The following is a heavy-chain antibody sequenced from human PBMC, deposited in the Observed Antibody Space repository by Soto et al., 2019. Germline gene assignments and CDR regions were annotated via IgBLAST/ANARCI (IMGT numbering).Heavy chain of an antibody. V-gene: IGHV1-18*01. D-gene: IGHD3-10*01. CDR3: ARGVGSGSYYNQYNWFDP. J-gene: IGHJ5*02. CDR1: GYTFTNYR. CDR2: ISAYNGNT. Sequence: GASVKVSCKASGYTFTNYRISWVRQAPGQGLEWMGWISAYNGNTKYAQKLQGRVTMTTDTSTSTAYMELRSLRSDDTAVYYCARGVGSGSYYNQYNWFDPWGQGTLVTV.